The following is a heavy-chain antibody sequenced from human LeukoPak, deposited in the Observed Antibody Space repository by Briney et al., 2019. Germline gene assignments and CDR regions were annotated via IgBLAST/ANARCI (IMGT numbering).Heavy chain of an antibody. Sequence: ASVKVSCKASGYTFTNYGIGWVRQAPGQGLEWMGWISLKNGDINYAQEVRGRVTMTTDTSTNTAYMELWSLTSDDTAVYYCAKSAASSGYFLPLDYWGQGTPVIVSS. V-gene: IGHV1-18*01. D-gene: IGHD3-22*01. J-gene: IGHJ4*02. CDR2: ISLKNGDI. CDR1: GYTFTNYG. CDR3: AKSAASSGYFLPLDY.